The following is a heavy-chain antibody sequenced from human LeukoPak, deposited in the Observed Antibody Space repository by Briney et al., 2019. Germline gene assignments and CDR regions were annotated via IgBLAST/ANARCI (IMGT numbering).Heavy chain of an antibody. CDR3: ARDPGDCYSFCYAFDI. J-gene: IGHJ3*02. CDR2: ISPSGGST. Sequence: ASVKVSCKAFGYTFTGYWMHWVRQAPGQGPEWMGVISPSGGSTIYAQKFQGRVTITADKSTSTAYMELSSLRSEDTAVYYCARDPGDCYSFCYAFDIWGQGTMVTVSS. CDR1: GYTFTGYW. V-gene: IGHV1-46*01. D-gene: IGHD2-21*02.